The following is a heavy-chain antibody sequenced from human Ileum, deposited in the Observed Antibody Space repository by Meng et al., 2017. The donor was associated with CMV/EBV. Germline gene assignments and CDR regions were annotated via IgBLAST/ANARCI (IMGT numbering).Heavy chain of an antibody. V-gene: IGHV1-18*01. D-gene: IGHD5-12*01. CDR3: AREGYALLKGVSAFDI. J-gene: IGHJ3*02. CDR2: ISAYNGDT. Sequence: ASVKVSCKASGYRFSTYGIVWVRQAPGQGLELMGWISAYNGDTFYAQNLRGRVTMTTETSTNTAYMELRSLRSDDTAVYYCAREGYALLKGVSAFDIWGQGTVVTVSS. CDR1: GYRFSTYG.